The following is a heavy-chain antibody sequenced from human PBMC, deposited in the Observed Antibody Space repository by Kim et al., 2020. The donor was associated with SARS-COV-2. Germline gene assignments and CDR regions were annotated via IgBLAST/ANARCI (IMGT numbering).Heavy chain of an antibody. CDR1: GFTFSSYA. D-gene: IGHD3-16*01. Sequence: GGSLRLSCAASGFTFSSYAMHWVRQAPGKGLEWVAVISYDGSNKYYADSVKGRFTISRDTSKNTLYLQMNSLRTEDTAVYYCARDGGRFGLRSFGGHFDYWGQGTLVTVSS. J-gene: IGHJ4*02. CDR3: ARDGGRFGLRSFGGHFDY. CDR2: ISYDGSNK. V-gene: IGHV3-30-3*01.